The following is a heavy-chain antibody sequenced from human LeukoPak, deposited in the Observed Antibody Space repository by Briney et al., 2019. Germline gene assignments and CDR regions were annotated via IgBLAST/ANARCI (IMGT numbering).Heavy chain of an antibody. CDR2: IRYDGSNK. CDR3: AKSAYCSGGSCYPDYYYMDV. D-gene: IGHD2-15*01. J-gene: IGHJ6*03. Sequence: GRSLRLSCAASGFTFSSYGMHWVRQAPGKGLEWVAFIRYDGSNKYYADSVKGRFTISRDNSKNTLYLQMNSLRAEDTAVYYCAKSAYCSGGSCYPDYYYMDVWGKGTTVTISS. V-gene: IGHV3-30*02. CDR1: GFTFSSYG.